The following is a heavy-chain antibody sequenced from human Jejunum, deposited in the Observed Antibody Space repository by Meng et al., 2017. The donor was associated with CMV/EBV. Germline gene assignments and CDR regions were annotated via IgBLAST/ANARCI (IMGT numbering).Heavy chain of an antibody. V-gene: IGHV2-5*02. Sequence: QITLKESGPSLVKPTQTLTLTCPFSGFSLSTSVVGVGWIRQAPGKALEWLALIYGDDDKRYSPSLQTRLTIAKDTSKNQVVLTMTNMDPVDTATYFCAHSYASAGTCYSFYFWGQGTLVTVSS. CDR2: IYGDDDK. CDR1: GFSLSTSVVG. CDR3: AHSYASAGTCYSFYF. D-gene: IGHD2-15*01. J-gene: IGHJ4*02.